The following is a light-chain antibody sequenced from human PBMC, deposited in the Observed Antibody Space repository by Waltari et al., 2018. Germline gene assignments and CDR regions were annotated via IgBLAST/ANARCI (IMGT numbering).Light chain of an antibody. CDR3: CSYTGSSTYYV. V-gene: IGLV2-23*02. CDR2: EVT. CDR1: SRYVGTYNR. J-gene: IGLJ1*01. Sequence: QSALTQPASVSGSPGQSITISCTGTSRYVGTYNRFSWYQQHPGKTPKLMIYEVTNRPSGVSNRFSGSKSGNTASLTISGLQAEDDADYYCCSYTGSSTYYVFGTGTKVTVL.